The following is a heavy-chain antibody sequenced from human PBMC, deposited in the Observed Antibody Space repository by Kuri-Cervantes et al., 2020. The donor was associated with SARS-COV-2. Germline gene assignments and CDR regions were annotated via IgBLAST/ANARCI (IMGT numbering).Heavy chain of an antibody. CDR1: GFTFSSYA. CDR2: ISGSGGST. V-gene: IGHV3-23*01. Sequence: GESLKISCAASGFTFSSYAMSWVRQAPGKGLEWVSAISGSGGSTYYADSVKGRFTISRDNSKNTLYLQMNSLRAEDTAVYYCAKDMTSGYYYYMDVWGKGTTVTVSS. D-gene: IGHD1-26*01. J-gene: IGHJ6*03. CDR3: AKDMTSGYYYYMDV.